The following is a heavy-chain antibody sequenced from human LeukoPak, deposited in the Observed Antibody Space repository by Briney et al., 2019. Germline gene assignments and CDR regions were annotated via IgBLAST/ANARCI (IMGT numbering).Heavy chain of an antibody. V-gene: IGHV3-23*01. CDR3: AKHDKGGYSSGWPDY. D-gene: IGHD6-19*01. CDR1: GFTFSDYS. CDR2: ISGSGGST. J-gene: IGHJ4*02. Sequence: GGSLRLSCAASGFTFSDYSMNWVRQAPGKGLEWVSAISGSGGSTYYADSVKGRFTISRDNSKNTLYLQMNSLRAEDTAVYYCAKHDKGGYSSGWPDYWGQGTLVTVSS.